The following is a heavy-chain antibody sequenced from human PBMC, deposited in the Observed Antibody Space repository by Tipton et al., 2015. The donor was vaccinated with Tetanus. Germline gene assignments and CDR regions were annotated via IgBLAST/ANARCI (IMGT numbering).Heavy chain of an antibody. CDR2: IYPGASDA. J-gene: IGHJ3*02. Sequence: QLVQSGAEVKKPGESLKISCKGSGYSFTSYSIGWVRQMSGKGLEWMGIIYPGASDAIYSPSFQGQVTISADNSIRTAYVQWSSLKASDTAMYYCASHPSQDAFDIWGQGTMVTVSS. V-gene: IGHV5-51*01. CDR3: ASHPSQDAFDI. D-gene: IGHD6-6*01. CDR1: GYSFTSYS.